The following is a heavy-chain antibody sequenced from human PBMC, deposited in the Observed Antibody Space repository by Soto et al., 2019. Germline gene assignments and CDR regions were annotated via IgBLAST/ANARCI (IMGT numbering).Heavy chain of an antibody. CDR2: ITYDGSNK. D-gene: IGHD1-7*01. CDR3: AKDRVGGTFYTPLGF. J-gene: IGHJ6*02. V-gene: IGHV3-30*18. Sequence: QVQLVESGGGVVQPGGSLRLSCQASGFNFDNYGMHWVRQAPGKGLEWVAVITYDGSNKYYADSVKGRFTISRDNSKNTLSLHLNTLKPEDTAVYHCAKDRVGGTFYTPLGFWGQGTAVTVSS. CDR1: GFNFDNYG.